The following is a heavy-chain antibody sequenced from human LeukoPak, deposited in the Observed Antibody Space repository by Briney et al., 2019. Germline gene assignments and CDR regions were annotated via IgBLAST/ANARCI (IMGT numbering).Heavy chain of an antibody. CDR3: ARGLRTFYYDNSQDAFDV. CDR2: IYISGST. CDR1: GDSLSSDY. D-gene: IGHD3-22*01. Sequence: SETLSLTCSVSGDSLSSDYWTWIRQPAGRGLEWIGRIYISGSTNYNPSLKSRVTISEDTSKNQFSLKLSSVTAADTAVYYCARGLRTFYYDNSQDAFDVWGQGTMVTVSS. V-gene: IGHV4-4*07. J-gene: IGHJ3*01.